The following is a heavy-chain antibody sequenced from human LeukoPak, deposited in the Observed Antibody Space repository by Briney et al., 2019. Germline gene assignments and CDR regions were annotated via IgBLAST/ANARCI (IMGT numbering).Heavy chain of an antibody. D-gene: IGHD4-17*01. Sequence: PSETLSLTCTVSGGSISSGGYYWSWLRQHPGKGLEWIGYIHYSGSTYYNPSLKSRVTLSIDTSKNQFSLKLSSVTAADTAVYYCARDLTEMTTVTDDDFEIWGQGTMVTVSS. V-gene: IGHV4-31*03. CDR2: IHYSGST. J-gene: IGHJ3*02. CDR3: ARDLTEMTTVTDDDFEI. CDR1: GGSISSGGYY.